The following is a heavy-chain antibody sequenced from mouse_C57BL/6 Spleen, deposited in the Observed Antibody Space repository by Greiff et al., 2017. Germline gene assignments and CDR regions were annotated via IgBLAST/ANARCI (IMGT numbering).Heavy chain of an antibody. Sequence: QVQLQQSGAELVKPGASVKMSCKASGYNFTSYWITWVKQRPGQGLEWIGDIYPGSGSTNYNEKFKSKATLTVDTSSSTAYMQLSSLTSEDSAVYYCARTETAQATSAMDYWGQGTSVTVSS. V-gene: IGHV1-55*01. CDR2: IYPGSGST. D-gene: IGHD3-2*02. CDR1: GYNFTSYW. CDR3: ARTETAQATSAMDY. J-gene: IGHJ4*01.